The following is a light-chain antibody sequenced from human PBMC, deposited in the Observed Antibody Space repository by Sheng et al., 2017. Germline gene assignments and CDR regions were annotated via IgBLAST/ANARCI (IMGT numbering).Light chain of an antibody. CDR3: QQSYSTPFT. CDR2: GAS. CDR1: QSVSSN. V-gene: IGKV3-15*01. J-gene: IGKJ3*01. Sequence: EIVLTQSPGTLSLSPGDRATLSCRASQSVSSNLAWYQQKPGQAPRLLIYGASTRATGIPARFSGSGSGTEFTLTTSSLQPEDFATYFCQQSYSTPFTFGPGTKVDIK.